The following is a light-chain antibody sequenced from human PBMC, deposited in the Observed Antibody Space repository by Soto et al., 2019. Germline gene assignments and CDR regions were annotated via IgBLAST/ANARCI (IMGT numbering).Light chain of an antibody. V-gene: IGKV1-39*01. J-gene: IGKJ3*01. CDR3: QQSYSLPLT. Sequence: DIQMTQSPSSLSASVGDRVAITCRSSQSISDYLNWYQQKPGKAQKLVIYGASNLQSGVPPRFSGSGSGSEFTLTISGLQPDDFAIYFCQQSYSLPLTFGPGTKVDV. CDR1: QSISDY. CDR2: GAS.